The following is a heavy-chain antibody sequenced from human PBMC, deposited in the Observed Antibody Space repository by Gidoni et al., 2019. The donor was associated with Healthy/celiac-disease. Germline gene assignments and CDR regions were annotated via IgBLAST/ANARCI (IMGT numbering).Heavy chain of an antibody. CDR1: GFTFGDYA. CDR3: TVNYYDSSGRTFDY. D-gene: IGHD3-22*01. J-gene: IGHJ4*02. CDR2: IRSKAYGGTT. Sequence: EVQLVESGGGLVKPGRSLRLSCTASGFTFGDYAMSWFRQAPGKGLEWVGFIRSKAYGGTTEYAASVKGRFTISRDDSKSIAYLQMNSLKTEDTAVYYCTVNYYDSSGRTFDYWGQGTLVTVSS. V-gene: IGHV3-49*05.